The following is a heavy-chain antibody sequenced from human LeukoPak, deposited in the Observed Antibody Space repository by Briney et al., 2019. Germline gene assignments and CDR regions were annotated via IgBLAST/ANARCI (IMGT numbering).Heavy chain of an antibody. CDR2: IRYDGSNK. V-gene: IGHV3-30*02. Sequence: PGRSLRLSSAASGFTFSSYGMHWVRRAPGKVLEWVAFIRYDGSNKYYADSVKGRFTISRDNSKNTLYLQMNSLRAEDTAVYYCAKDREQRATAIDYWGQGTLVTVSP. CDR3: AKDREQRATAIDY. D-gene: IGHD6-25*01. CDR1: GFTFSSYG. J-gene: IGHJ4*02.